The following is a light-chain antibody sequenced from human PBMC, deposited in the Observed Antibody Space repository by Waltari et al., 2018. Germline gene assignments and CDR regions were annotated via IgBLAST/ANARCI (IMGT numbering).Light chain of an antibody. V-gene: IGKV4-1*01. CDR1: QSIFYSTNNKNY. CDR2: WAS. CDR3: QQFYSTPLT. J-gene: IGKJ4*01. Sequence: DIVMTQSPDSLAVSLGERATLNCKSSQSIFYSTNNKNYLAWSQQKPGQPPKLLIYWASTRESGVPDRFSGTGSGTDFTLTISSLQAGDVAVYYCQQFYSTPLTFGGGTKVEIK.